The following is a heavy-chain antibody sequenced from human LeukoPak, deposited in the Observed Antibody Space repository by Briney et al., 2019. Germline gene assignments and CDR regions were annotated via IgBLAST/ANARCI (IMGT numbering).Heavy chain of an antibody. Sequence: SQTLSLTCAISGDSVSSNSAAWNWIRQSPSRGLEWLGRTYYRSKWYNDYAVSVKSRITINPDTSKNQFSLKLSSVTAADTAVYYCARLDVPHSGSYPWGAFDIWGQGTMVTVSS. J-gene: IGHJ3*02. CDR2: TYYRSKWYN. D-gene: IGHD1-26*01. CDR1: GDSVSSNSAA. CDR3: ARLDVPHSGSYPWGAFDI. V-gene: IGHV6-1*01.